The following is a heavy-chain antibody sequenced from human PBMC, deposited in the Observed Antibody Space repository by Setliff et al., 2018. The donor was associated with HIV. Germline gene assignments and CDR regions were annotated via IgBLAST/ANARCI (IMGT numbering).Heavy chain of an antibody. CDR3: ARSDSANWYVDY. V-gene: IGHV5-10-1*01. D-gene: IGHD1-1*01. CDR2: IDPSDSYT. Sequence: GESLKISCKGSGYSFTSYWISWVRQMPGKGLEWMGRIDPSDSYTNYSPSFQGHVTISADKSISTAYLQWSSLKASDTAMYYCARSDSANWYVDYWGQGTLVTVPQ. J-gene: IGHJ4*02. CDR1: GYSFTSYW.